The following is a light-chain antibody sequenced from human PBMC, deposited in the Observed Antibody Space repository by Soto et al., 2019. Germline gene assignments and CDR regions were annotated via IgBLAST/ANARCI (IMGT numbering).Light chain of an antibody. J-gene: IGKJ4*01. CDR3: QQYYTTLALT. Sequence: DIVMTQSPDSLAVSLGERATINCKSSQSVLYSSNNKNYLAWYQRKPGQPPKLLIYWASTRESGVPDRFSGSGSCTDFTLTISSLQAEDVAFYYCQQYYTTLALTFGGGTKVEIK. CDR1: QSVLYSSNNKNY. V-gene: IGKV4-1*01. CDR2: WAS.